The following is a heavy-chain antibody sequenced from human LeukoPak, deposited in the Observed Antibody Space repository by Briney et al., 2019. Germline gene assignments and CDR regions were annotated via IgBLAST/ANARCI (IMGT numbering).Heavy chain of an antibody. CDR1: GFTFSSFG. Sequence: GGSLRLSCAGSGFTFSSFGIHWVRQAPGKGLGWVAVIGNTGAAKYYADSVRGRFSISRDNSDNTVHLQMNSLSAEDTAVYYCAKEEGWGVNVFDYWGQGTLVTVSS. CDR3: AKEEGWGVNVFDY. J-gene: IGHJ4*02. CDR2: IGNTGAAK. V-gene: IGHV3-30*18. D-gene: IGHD3-10*01.